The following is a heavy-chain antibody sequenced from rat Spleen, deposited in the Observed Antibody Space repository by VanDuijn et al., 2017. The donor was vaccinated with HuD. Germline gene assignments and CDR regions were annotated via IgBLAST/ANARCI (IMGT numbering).Heavy chain of an antibody. CDR3: TRSPYNNYVMDA. V-gene: IGHV2S30*01. CDR1: GFSLTGNN. J-gene: IGHJ4*01. Sequence: QVQLKESGPGLVQPSQTLSLTCTVSGFSLTGNNVYWVRQPPGKGLEWMGRMRYDGDTYYNSALKSRLSISRDTSKNQVFLKLNSLQTDATAIYYCTRSPYNNYVMDAWGQGASVTVSS. D-gene: IGHD1-10*01. CDR2: MRYDGDT.